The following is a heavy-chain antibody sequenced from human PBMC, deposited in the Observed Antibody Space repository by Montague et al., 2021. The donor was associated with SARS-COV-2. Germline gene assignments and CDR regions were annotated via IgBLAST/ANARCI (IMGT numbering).Heavy chain of an antibody. J-gene: IGHJ4*02. CDR2: TYYRSKWHN. D-gene: IGHD5-12*01. V-gene: IGHV6-1*01. CDR1: GDSVSSNGAA. Sequence: CAISGDSVSSNGAAWNWIRQSPSRDLEWLGRTYYRSKWHNDYAVSVKSRITINPDTSKNQFSLQLKSVTPEDTAVYYCARGWVATIPHMDNWGQGSLVIVSS. CDR3: ARGWVATIPHMDN.